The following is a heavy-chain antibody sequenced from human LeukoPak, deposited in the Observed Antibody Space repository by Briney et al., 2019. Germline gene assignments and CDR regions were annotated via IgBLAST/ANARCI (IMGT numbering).Heavy chain of an antibody. CDR1: GFTFDDYA. J-gene: IGHJ4*02. D-gene: IGHD6-13*01. CDR2: ISWDGGST. CDR3: AKAFAGIAAVDY. V-gene: IGHV3-43D*03. Sequence: GGSLRLSCAASGFTFDDYAMHWVRQAPGKGLEWVSLISWDGGSTYYADSVKGRFTISRDNSKNSLYLQINSLRAEDTALYYCAKAFAGIAAVDYWGQGTLVTVSS.